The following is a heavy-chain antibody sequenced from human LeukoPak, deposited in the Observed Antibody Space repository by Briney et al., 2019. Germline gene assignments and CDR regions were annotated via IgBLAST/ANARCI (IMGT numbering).Heavy chain of an antibody. CDR1: GGSISSGDYY. Sequence: PSETLSLTCTVSGGSISSGDYYWSWIRQPPGKGLEWIGYIYYSGNTYYNPSLKSRVTISVDTSKNQFSLKLSSVTAADTAVYYCARVVRGGYSYGIHDYWGQGTLVTVSS. J-gene: IGHJ4*02. V-gene: IGHV4-30-4*01. D-gene: IGHD5-18*01. CDR2: IYYSGNT. CDR3: ARVVRGGYSYGIHDY.